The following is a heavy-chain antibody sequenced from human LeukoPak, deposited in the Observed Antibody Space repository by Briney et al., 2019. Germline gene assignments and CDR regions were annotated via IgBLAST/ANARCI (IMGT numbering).Heavy chain of an antibody. CDR2: ISNTGSHI. J-gene: IGHJ4*02. D-gene: IGHD3-9*01. CDR3: ARVLSYSTDWFPFDF. Sequence: SGGSLRLSCAASGFSFSRYSMNWVRQAPGKGLEWVSSISNTGSHIYYADSLKGRFTISRDNAKSSLYLQMSSLRAEDTAMYYCARVLSYSTDWFPFDFWGQGTLVTVSS. CDR1: GFSFSRYS. V-gene: IGHV3-21*01.